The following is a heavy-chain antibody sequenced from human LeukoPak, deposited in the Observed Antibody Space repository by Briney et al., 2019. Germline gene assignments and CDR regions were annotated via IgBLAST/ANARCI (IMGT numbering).Heavy chain of an antibody. V-gene: IGHV4-39*07. CDR1: GGSISSSSHC. J-gene: IGHJ6*03. CDR2: IYYSGST. D-gene: IGHD6-6*01. CDR3: ARPSIAARPGYMDV. Sequence: SETLSLTCAVSGGSISSSSHCWGWIRQPPGKTLEWVGSIYYSGSTYYNPSLKSRVTISLDTSKNQFSLKLSSVTAADTAVYYCARPSIAARPGYMDVWGKGTTVTVSS.